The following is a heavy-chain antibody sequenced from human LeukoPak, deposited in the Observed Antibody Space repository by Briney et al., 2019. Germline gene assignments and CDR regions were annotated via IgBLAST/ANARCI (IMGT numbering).Heavy chain of an antibody. J-gene: IGHJ3*02. CDR2: INPNSGGT. CDR1: GYTFTDYY. D-gene: IGHD1-26*01. Sequence: GASVKVSCKASGYTFTDYYMHWVRQAPGQGLEWMGWINPNSGGTDYAQKFQGRVTMTRDTSISTAYMELSRLRSDDTAVYYCARVEIWELLTVKNGFDIWGQGTMVTVSS. V-gene: IGHV1-2*02. CDR3: ARVEIWELLTVKNGFDI.